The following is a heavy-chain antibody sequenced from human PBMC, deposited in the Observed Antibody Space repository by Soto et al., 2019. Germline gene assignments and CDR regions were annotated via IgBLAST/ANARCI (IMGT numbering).Heavy chain of an antibody. D-gene: IGHD2-2*01. CDR2: ISAYNGNT. V-gene: IGHV1-18*01. J-gene: IGHJ6*03. CDR3: ARSSIVVVPAAPQRYYYMDV. CDR1: GYTFTSYG. Sequence: QVQLVQSGAEVKKPGASVKVSCKASGYTFTSYGISWVRQAPGQGLEWMGWISAYNGNTNYAQKLQGRVTMTTDTSSSAAYMELRSLRFDDSAVYYCARSSIVVVPAAPQRYYYMDVWGKGTTVTVSS.